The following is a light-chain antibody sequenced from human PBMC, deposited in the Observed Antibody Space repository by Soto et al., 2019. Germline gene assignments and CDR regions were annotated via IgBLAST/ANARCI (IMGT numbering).Light chain of an antibody. CDR1: SSDVGGYNY. Sequence: QSVLTQPASVSGSPGQSITISCTGTSSDVGGYNYVSWYQQHTGKAPKLMIYEVSNRPSWVSNRFSGSKSGNTASLTISGLQAEDEADYYCVSYTTSASYVFGTGTKLTVL. J-gene: IGLJ1*01. CDR3: VSYTTSASYV. V-gene: IGLV2-14*01. CDR2: EVS.